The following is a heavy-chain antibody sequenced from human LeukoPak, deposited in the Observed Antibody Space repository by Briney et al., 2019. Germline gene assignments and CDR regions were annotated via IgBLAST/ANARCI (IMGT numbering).Heavy chain of an antibody. D-gene: IGHD6-13*01. CDR1: GGSISSGGYS. V-gene: IGHV4-30-2*01. CDR2: IYHSGST. J-gene: IGHJ5*02. Sequence: SETLSLTCAVSGGSISSGGYSWSWIRQPPGEGLEWIGYIYHSGSTYYNPSLKSRVTISVDRSKNQFSLKLSPVTAADTAVYYCAREYSSSCWFDPWGQGTLVTVSS. CDR3: AREYSSSCWFDP.